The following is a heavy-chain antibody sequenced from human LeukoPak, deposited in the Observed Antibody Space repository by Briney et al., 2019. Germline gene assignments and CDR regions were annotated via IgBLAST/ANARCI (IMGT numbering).Heavy chain of an antibody. CDR1: GFTFSSYW. CDR2: IKQDGSEK. D-gene: IGHD5-18*01. Sequence: GGSLRLSCAASGFTFSSYWMSWVRQAPGKGLDWVANIKQDGSEKYYGDSVEGRITISRDNAKNSLYLQMNSLRAEDTAIYYCARDMGYSYGFSYFDYWGQGTLVTVSS. CDR3: ARDMGYSYGFSYFDY. J-gene: IGHJ4*02. V-gene: IGHV3-7*01.